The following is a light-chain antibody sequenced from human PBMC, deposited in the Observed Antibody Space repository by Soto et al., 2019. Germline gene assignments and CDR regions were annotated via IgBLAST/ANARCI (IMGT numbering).Light chain of an antibody. CDR3: QQYGSSPGT. Sequence: EIVLTQSPGTLSLSPGERATLSCRASQSVSSSYLAWYQQKPGQAPRLLIYGASSRATGIPDRFSGSGSGTDFTLTISRLEPEDFAVYYCQQYGSSPGTFGQGTKVDI. V-gene: IGKV3-20*01. J-gene: IGKJ1*01. CDR2: GAS. CDR1: QSVSSSY.